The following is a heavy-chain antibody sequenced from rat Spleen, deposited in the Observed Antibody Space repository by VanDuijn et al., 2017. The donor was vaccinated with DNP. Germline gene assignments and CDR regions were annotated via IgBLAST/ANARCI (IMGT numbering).Heavy chain of an antibody. D-gene: IGHD1-2*01. V-gene: IGHV5-29*01. CDR1: GFTFSTYW. CDR2: ISYDGSST. J-gene: IGHJ3*01. CDR3: ARSDSYGFPY. Sequence: EVQLVETGGGLVQPGGSLKLSCVASGFTFSTYWMYWIRQAPTKGLEWVATISYDGSSTYYRDSVKGRFTISRDNAKSTLYLQMDSLRSEDTATYYCARSDSYGFPYWGQGTLVTVSS.